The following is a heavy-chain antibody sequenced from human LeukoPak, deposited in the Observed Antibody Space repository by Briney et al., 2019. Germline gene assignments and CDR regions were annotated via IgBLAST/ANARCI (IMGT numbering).Heavy chain of an antibody. D-gene: IGHD1-26*01. CDR1: GFTFNNYN. J-gene: IGHJ6*03. V-gene: IGHV3-21*01. CDR3: ARDPYSGNYGNYYYYYMDV. Sequence: GGSLRLSCATSGFTFNNYNMNWVRQAPGRALEWVSSITSSGTYIFYADSVKVRFTISRNNAKNSLYLQMNSLGPEDTAVYYCARDPYSGNYGNYYYYYMDVWGKGTTVTISS. CDR2: ITSSGTYI.